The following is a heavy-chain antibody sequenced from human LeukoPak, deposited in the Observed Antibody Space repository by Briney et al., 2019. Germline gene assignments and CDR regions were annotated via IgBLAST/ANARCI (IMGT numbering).Heavy chain of an antibody. CDR3: ARDPTAYYDSSGYYGNWFDP. Sequence: ASVKVPCKASGYTFTSYGISWVRQAPGQGLEWMGWISAYNGNTNYAQKLQGRVTMTTDTSTSTAYMELRSLRSDDTAVYYCARDPTAYYDSSGYYGNWFDPWGQGTLVTVSS. V-gene: IGHV1-18*01. CDR2: ISAYNGNT. D-gene: IGHD3-22*01. J-gene: IGHJ5*02. CDR1: GYTFTSYG.